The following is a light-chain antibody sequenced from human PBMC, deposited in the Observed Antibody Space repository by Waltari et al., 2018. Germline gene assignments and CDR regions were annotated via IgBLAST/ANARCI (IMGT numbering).Light chain of an antibody. CDR1: QSSSDY. J-gene: IGKJ5*01. CDR3: QQSYS. CDR2: AAS. V-gene: IGKV1-39*01. Sequence: DIHPTQSPSSLSASVEDRVTLTCRASQSSSDYLNWYQQKPGKAPQLLIYAASTLQSGVPSRFSGSGSGTDFALTISSLQPEDFATYYCQQSYSFGQGTRLEIK.